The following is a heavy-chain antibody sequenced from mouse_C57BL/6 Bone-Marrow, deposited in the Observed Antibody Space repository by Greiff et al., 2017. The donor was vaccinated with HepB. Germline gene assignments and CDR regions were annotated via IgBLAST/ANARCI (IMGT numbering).Heavy chain of an antibody. CDR2: IDPSDSYT. V-gene: IGHV1-59*01. CDR3: ARSEILLFYAMDY. CDR1: GYTFTSYW. Sequence: QVQLQQPGAELVRPGTSVKLSCKASGYTFTSYWMHWVKQRPGQGLEWIGVIDPSDSYTNYNQKFKGKATLTVDTSSSKAYMQLSSLTSEDSAVYYCARSEILLFYAMDYWGQGTSVTVSS. D-gene: IGHD1-1*01. J-gene: IGHJ4*01.